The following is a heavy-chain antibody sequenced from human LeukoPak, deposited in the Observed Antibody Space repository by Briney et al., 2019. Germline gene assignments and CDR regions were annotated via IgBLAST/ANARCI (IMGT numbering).Heavy chain of an antibody. J-gene: IGHJ3*02. CDR3: AKTDVVVTAIGAFDI. CDR1: GFTFDDYA. V-gene: IGHV3-9*01. CDR2: ISWNSGSI. Sequence: GRSLRLSCAASGFTFDDYAMHWVRQDPGKGLEWVSGISWNSGSIGYADSVKGRFTISRDNAKNSLYLQMNSLRAEDTALYYCAKTDVVVTAIGAFDIWGQGTMVTVSS. D-gene: IGHD2-21*02.